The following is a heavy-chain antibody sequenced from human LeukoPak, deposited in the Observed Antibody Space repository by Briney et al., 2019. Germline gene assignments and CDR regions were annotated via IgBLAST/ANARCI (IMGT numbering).Heavy chain of an antibody. J-gene: IGHJ4*02. Sequence: SETLSLTCTVFGGSISSYYWSWIRQPPGKGLEWIGYIYHTGSTNYDPSLKSRVTISVDTSKNQFSLKLTSVTAADTAVYYCARDSSDYSFFDYWGQGTLVTVSS. CDR2: IYHTGST. CDR3: ARDSSDYSFFDY. CDR1: GGSISSYY. D-gene: IGHD4-17*01. V-gene: IGHV4-59*01.